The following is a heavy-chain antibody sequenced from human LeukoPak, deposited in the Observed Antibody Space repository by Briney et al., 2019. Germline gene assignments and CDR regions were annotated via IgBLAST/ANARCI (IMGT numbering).Heavy chain of an antibody. J-gene: IGHJ5*02. D-gene: IGHD3-10*02. CDR3: AIHLANVRWGVNPRWFDH. CDR1: GGSFSGYY. Sequence: SETLSLTCAVYGGSFSGYYWSWIRQPPGKGLEWIGEIKHSGSTNYNPSLKSRVTISVDTSKKQFCLKLSSVPSAAPAVHSCAIHLANVRWGVNPRWFDHWGQGTLVTVSS. CDR2: IKHSGST. V-gene: IGHV4-34*01.